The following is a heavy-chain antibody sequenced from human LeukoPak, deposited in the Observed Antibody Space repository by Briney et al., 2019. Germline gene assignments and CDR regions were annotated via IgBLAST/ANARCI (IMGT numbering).Heavy chain of an antibody. D-gene: IGHD2-2*01. Sequence: PGGSLRLSCAASGINFRASGMHWVRQAPGMGLEWVTFIQTDGSDKRYAASVAGRFTISRDDSKNTVYLHMNSLRHDDSALYYCAREGGTVVVGRFDYWGQGTLVTVSS. CDR2: IQTDGSDK. CDR3: AREGGTVVVGRFDY. V-gene: IGHV3-30*02. J-gene: IGHJ4*02. CDR1: GINFRASG.